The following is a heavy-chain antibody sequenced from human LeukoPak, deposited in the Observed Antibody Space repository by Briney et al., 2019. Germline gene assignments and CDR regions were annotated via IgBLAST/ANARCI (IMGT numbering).Heavy chain of an antibody. Sequence: GGSLRLSCAASGLSFSTHAMNWVRQAPGKGLEWVSAISGSGSNIYYADSVRGRFTMSRDNSKNTVYLQMNSLRAEDTAVYYCAKDRYSSNWLGAFDYWGQGTLVTVSS. CDR3: AKDRYSSNWLGAFDY. D-gene: IGHD6-13*01. CDR2: ISGSGSNI. V-gene: IGHV3-23*01. CDR1: GLSFSTHA. J-gene: IGHJ4*02.